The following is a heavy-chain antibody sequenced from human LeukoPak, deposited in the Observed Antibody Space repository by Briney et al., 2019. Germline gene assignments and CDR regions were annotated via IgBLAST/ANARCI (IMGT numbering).Heavy chain of an antibody. CDR2: IYSGGST. Sequence: GGSLRLSCAASGFTVSSNYMSWVRQAPGKGLEWVSVIYSGGSTYYADSVKGRLTISRDNSKNTLYLQMNSLRAEDTAVYYCARAPIIAVAGSYFDYWGQGTLVTVSS. CDR3: ARAPIIAVAGSYFDY. CDR1: GFTVSSNY. J-gene: IGHJ4*02. D-gene: IGHD6-19*01. V-gene: IGHV3-53*01.